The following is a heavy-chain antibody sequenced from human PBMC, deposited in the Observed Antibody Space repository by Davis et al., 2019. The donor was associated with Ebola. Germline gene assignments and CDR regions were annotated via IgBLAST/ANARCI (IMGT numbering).Heavy chain of an antibody. CDR2: MYHTGSI. CDR3: ARRGYCRGTSCLTWD. CDR1: GFTFSSYTM. J-gene: IGHJ6*02. Sequence: ESLKISCAASGFTFSSYTMNWVRQPPGKRPEWIGEMYHTGSINDNPSLKRRVTISLDKSNNQFSLNLTSVTAADTAVYYCARRGYCRGTSCLTWDWGQGTTVTVSS. V-gene: IGHV4/OR15-8*01. D-gene: IGHD2-2*01.